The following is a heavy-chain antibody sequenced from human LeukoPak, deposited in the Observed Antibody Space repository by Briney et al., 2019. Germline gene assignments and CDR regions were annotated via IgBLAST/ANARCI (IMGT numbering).Heavy chain of an antibody. J-gene: IGHJ4*02. D-gene: IGHD3-10*01. CDR3: ARDLITMVRGVMDFDY. CDR1: GFTFSSYS. CDR2: ISSSSSYI. V-gene: IGHV3-21*01. Sequence: PGGSLRLSCAASGFTFSSYSMNWVRQAPGKGLEWVSSISSSSSYIYYADSVKGRFTISRDNAKNSLYLQMNSLRAEDTAVYYCARDLITMVRGVMDFDYWGQGTLVTVS.